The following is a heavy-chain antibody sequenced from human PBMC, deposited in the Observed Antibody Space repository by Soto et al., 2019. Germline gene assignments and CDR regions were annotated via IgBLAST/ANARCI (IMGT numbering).Heavy chain of an antibody. V-gene: IGHV3-9*01. CDR3: AKGRYGDEYSGYDLDY. D-gene: IGHD5-12*01. Sequence: EVQLVESGGGLVQPGRSLRLSCAASGFTFDDYAMHWVRQAPGKGLEWVSGISWNSGSIGYADSVKGRFTISRDNAKNSLYLQMNSLRAEDTALYYCAKGRYGDEYSGYDLDYWGQGTLVTVSS. CDR2: ISWNSGSI. CDR1: GFTFDDYA. J-gene: IGHJ4*02.